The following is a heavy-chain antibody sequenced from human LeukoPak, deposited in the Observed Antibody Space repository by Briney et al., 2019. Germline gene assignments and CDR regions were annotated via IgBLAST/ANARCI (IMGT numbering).Heavy chain of an antibody. CDR1: GIRFSGSG. J-gene: IGHJ4*02. CDR3: ARDGGVVVAGTFDY. CDR2: IQNHGGDK. V-gene: IGHV3-30*02. D-gene: IGHD6-19*01. Sequence: GGSLRLSCAASGIRFSGSGMHWVRQAPDKGLEWVSFIQNHGGDKNYADSVKGRFTVSRDNSQNTVYLQMNTLRPEDTAVYYCARDGGVVVAGTFDYWGQGTLVTVSS.